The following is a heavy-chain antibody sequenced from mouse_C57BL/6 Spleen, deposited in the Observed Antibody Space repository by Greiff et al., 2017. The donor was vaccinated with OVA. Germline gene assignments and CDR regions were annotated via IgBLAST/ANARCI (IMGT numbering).Heavy chain of an antibody. Sequence: QVQLQQPGAELVMPGASVKLSCKASGYTFTSYWMHWVKQRPGQGLEWIGEIDPSDSYTNYNQKFKGESTLTVDKSSSTAYMQLSSLTSEDSAVYYCARMTTDEPYWGQGTTLTVSS. CDR1: GYTFTSYW. D-gene: IGHD2-13*01. CDR2: IDPSDSYT. CDR3: ARMTTDEPY. V-gene: IGHV1-69*01. J-gene: IGHJ2*01.